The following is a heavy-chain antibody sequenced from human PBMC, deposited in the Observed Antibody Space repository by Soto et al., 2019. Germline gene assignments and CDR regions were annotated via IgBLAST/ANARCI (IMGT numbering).Heavy chain of an antibody. CDR1: GFVFGGFG. J-gene: IGHJ4*02. CDR3: ARGGDVLDY. CDR2: ASYDGTYK. V-gene: IGHV3-30*03. D-gene: IGHD3-16*01. Sequence: QVELVESGGGVVRPGKSLTVSCTGSGFVFGGFGMHWVRQTPGKGLEWLGMASYDGTYKYFADSVKGRFTISRDNGMNTVYLQMDNLGLADTALYYCARGGDVLDYWGRGTLVTVSS.